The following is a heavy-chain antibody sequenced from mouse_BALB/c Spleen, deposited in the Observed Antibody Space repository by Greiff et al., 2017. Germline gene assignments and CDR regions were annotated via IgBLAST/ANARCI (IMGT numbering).Heavy chain of an antibody. CDR3: NAVYGNGVAMDD. CDR2: IDPENGDT. CDR1: GFNIKDYY. V-gene: IGHV14-4*02. J-gene: IGHJ4*01. D-gene: IGHD2-1*01. Sequence: VQLQQSGAELVRSGASVKLSCTASGFNIKDYYMHWVKQRPEQGLEWIGWIDPENGDTEYAPKFQGKATMTADTSSNTAYLQLSSLTSEDTAVYSCNAVYGNGVAMDDWGQGTSVTVSS.